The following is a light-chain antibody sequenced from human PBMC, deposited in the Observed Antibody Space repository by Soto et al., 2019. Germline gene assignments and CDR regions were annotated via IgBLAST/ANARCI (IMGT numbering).Light chain of an antibody. CDR2: WAS. Sequence: DIVMTQSPDSLAVSLGQRATINCKSSQSLLHSSNNKNYLAWYQQTAGQTPKILIYWASTRESGVPDRFSGDGSGTDFTLTISSLQAEDVEVYYCQHYYDNLWTFGQGTKVDIK. CDR3: QHYYDNLWT. J-gene: IGKJ1*01. V-gene: IGKV4-1*01. CDR1: QSLLHSSNNKNY.